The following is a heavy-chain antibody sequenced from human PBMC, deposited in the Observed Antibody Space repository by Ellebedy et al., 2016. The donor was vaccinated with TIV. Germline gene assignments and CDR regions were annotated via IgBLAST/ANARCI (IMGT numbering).Heavy chain of an antibody. CDR2: VYHSGTT. D-gene: IGHD3-16*02. CDR3: ARATGDYRYVGGYYFDF. CDR1: GVSISTINW. V-gene: IGHV4-4*02. Sequence: MPSETLSLTCTVSGVSISTINWWSWVRQSPGRGLEWLGEVYHSGTTNDNPSLKSRVTRSVDESKNQFSLWLSSMTAEDTAVYYCARATGDYRYVGGYYFDFWGQGILVTVSS. J-gene: IGHJ4*02.